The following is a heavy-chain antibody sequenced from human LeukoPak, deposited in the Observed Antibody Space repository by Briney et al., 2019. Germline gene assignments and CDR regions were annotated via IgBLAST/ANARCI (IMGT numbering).Heavy chain of an antibody. J-gene: IGHJ4*02. CDR2: IYPGDSDT. Sequence: GESLKISCQGSGYSFTSYWIGWVRQMPGKGLEWMGIIYPGDSDTRYSPSFQGQVTISADKSISTAYLQWSSLKASDTAMYYCARGSIVGATKNYFDYWGQGTLVTVPS. CDR3: ARGSIVGATKNYFDY. CDR1: GYSFTSYW. D-gene: IGHD1-26*01. V-gene: IGHV5-51*01.